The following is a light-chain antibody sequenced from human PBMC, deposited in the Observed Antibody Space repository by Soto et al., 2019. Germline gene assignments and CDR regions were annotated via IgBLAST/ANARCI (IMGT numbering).Light chain of an antibody. J-gene: IGKJ1*01. CDR2: GAS. Sequence: VLTQVPGNLSLSRALDSTLYSSARQSAAYSHLAWYQQKPGQAPRLLISGASSRAIGIPDRFSGSGSGTDFTLTISRLDPEDSAVYYCQHYGSSPVTVGQGTKVDIK. CDR1: QSAAYSH. CDR3: QHYGSSPVT. V-gene: IGKV3-20*01.